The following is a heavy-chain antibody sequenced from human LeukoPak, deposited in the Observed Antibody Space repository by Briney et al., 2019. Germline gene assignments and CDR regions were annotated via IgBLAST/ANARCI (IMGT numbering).Heavy chain of an antibody. V-gene: IGHV1-8*01. CDR1: GYTFTSYD. D-gene: IGHD2-2*01. CDR3: ARVVVVPTATLPYYYYGMDV. CDR2: MNPNSGNT. J-gene: IGHJ6*02. Sequence: GASVKVSCKASGYTFTSYDINWVRQATGQGLEWMGWMNPNSGNTGYAQKFQGRVTMTRNTSISTAYMELSSLRSEDTAVYYCARVVVVPTATLPYYYYGMDVWGQGTTVTVSS.